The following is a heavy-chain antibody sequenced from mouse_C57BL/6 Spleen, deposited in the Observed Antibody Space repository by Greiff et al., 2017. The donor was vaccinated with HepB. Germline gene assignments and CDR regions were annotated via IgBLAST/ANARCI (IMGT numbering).Heavy chain of an antibody. V-gene: IGHV1-4*01. J-gene: IGHJ2*01. CDR1: GYTFTSYT. Sequence: QVQLQQSGAELARPGASVKMSCKASGYTFTSYTMHWVKQRPGQGLEWIGYINPSSGYTKYNQKFKDKATLTADKSSSTAYMQLSSLTSEDSAVYYWARAYYGSSYNYFGYWGQGTTLTVSS. CDR2: INPSSGYT. CDR3: ARAYYGSSYNYFGY. D-gene: IGHD1-1*01.